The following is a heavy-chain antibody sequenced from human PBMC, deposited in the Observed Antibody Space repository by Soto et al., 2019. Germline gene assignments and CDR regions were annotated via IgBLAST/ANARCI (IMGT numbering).Heavy chain of an antibody. J-gene: IGHJ6*02. CDR2: ISWDGDTT. CDR3: VKDGCGYRGYHADLYSYYYGMDV. Sequence: GGSLRLSCATSGFSFDDYTMHWVRQAPGKGLEWVSLISWDGDTTYYVDSVKGRFTISRDNSKSSLYLQMTSLRTEDTALYYCVKDGCGYRGYHADLYSYYYGMDVSGQGTTVTVSS. V-gene: IGHV3-43*01. D-gene: IGHD5-12*01. CDR1: GFSFDDYT.